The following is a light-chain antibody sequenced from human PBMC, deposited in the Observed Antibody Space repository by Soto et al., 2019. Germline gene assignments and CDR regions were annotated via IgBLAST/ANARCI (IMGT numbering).Light chain of an antibody. J-gene: IGKJ1*01. CDR1: QSVSSN. CDR2: GAS. Sequence: EIVMTQSPATLSVSPGERATLSCRASQSVSSNLAWYQQKPGQAPRLLMYGASTRATGIPDRFSGSGSGTAFTLIISSLLSEDFAAYYCQQHNNWPPWTFGQGTKVEIK. CDR3: QQHNNWPPWT. V-gene: IGKV3-15*01.